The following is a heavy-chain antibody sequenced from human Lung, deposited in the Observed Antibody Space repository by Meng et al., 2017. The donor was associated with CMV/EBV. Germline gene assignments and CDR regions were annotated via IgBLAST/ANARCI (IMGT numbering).Heavy chain of an antibody. D-gene: IGHD1-26*01. J-gene: IGHJ4*02. CDR2: IDDSGST. V-gene: IGHV4-4*02. Sequence: QLQLRVSVPGLVKPSGTLCLTCGVSGFSISSNIRWTWVRQPPGKGLEWIGDIDDSGSTNYNPSLNSRISISLDKSKNHFSLKVNSVTAADTAVYYCARGKQDAWELLAYWGQGALVTVSS. CDR1: GFSISSNIR. CDR3: ARGKQDAWELLAY.